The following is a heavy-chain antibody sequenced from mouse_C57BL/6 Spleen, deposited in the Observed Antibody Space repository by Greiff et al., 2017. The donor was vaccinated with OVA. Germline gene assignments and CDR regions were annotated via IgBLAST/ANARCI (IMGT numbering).Heavy chain of an antibody. D-gene: IGHD2-1*01. CDR3: ARGGFYYGNPYAMDY. Sequence: DVKLVESGPGMVKPSQSLSLTCTVTGYSITSGYDWHWIRHFPGNKLEWMGYISYSGSPNYNPSLKSRISITHDTSKNHFFLKLNSVTTEDTATYYCARGGFYYGNPYAMDYWGQGTSVTVSS. CDR1: GYSITSGYD. V-gene: IGHV3-1*01. J-gene: IGHJ4*01. CDR2: ISYSGSP.